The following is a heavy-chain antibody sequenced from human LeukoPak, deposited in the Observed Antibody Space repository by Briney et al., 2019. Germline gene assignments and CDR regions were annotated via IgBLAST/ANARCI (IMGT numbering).Heavy chain of an antibody. Sequence: KASETLSLTCTVSGGSISSGGYYWSWIRQPPGKGLEWIGDIYHSGSTYYNPSLKSRVTISVDRSKNQFSLKLSSVTAADTAIYYCARLGHCSVGRCPLDHDAFDIWGQGTMVTVSS. J-gene: IGHJ3*02. CDR2: IYHSGST. CDR1: GGSISSGGYY. D-gene: IGHD2-15*01. CDR3: ARLGHCSVGRCPLDHDAFDI. V-gene: IGHV4-30-2*01.